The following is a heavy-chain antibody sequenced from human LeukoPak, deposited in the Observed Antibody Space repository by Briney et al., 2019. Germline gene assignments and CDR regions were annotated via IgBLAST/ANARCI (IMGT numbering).Heavy chain of an antibody. Sequence: ASVKVSCKASGYTFTSYDITWVRQATGQGLEWKGWMSPDSGYTGYAQTFQGRVTLTRNTSVSTAFMELSSLRSEDTAVYYCEIYTGYDSFWGQGTLVTVSS. J-gene: IGHJ4*02. CDR2: MSPDSGYT. V-gene: IGHV1-8*01. CDR3: EIYTGYDSF. CDR1: GYTFTSYD. D-gene: IGHD5-12*01.